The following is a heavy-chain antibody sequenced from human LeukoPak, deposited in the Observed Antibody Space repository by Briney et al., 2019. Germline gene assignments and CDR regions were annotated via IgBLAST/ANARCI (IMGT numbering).Heavy chain of an antibody. CDR3: ARGGGYFDWLSKYYFDY. CDR1: GFTFSSYS. V-gene: IGHV3-21*01. Sequence: PGGSLRLSWAASGFTFSSYSMNWVRQAPGKGLEWVSSISSSSSYIYYADSVKGRFTISRDNAKNSLYLQMNSLRAEDTAVYYCARGGGYFDWLSKYYFDYWGQGTLVTVSS. CDR2: ISSSSSYI. D-gene: IGHD3-9*01. J-gene: IGHJ4*02.